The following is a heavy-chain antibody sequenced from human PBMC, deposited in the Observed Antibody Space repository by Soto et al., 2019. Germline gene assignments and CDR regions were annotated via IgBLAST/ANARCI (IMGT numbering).Heavy chain of an antibody. CDR3: AKDLGYSYGYWFDP. Sequence: PGGSLRLSCAASGFTFSSYAMSWVRQAPGKGLEWVSAISGSGGSTYYADSVKGRFTISRDNSKNTLYPQMNSLRAEDTAVYYCAKDLGYSYGYWFDPWGQGTLVTVSS. CDR2: ISGSGGST. J-gene: IGHJ5*02. V-gene: IGHV3-23*01. CDR1: GFTFSSYA. D-gene: IGHD5-18*01.